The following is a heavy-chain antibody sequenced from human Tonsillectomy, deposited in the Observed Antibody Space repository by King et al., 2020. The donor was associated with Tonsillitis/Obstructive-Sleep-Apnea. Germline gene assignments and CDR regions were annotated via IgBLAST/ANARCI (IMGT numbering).Heavy chain of an antibody. CDR3: ARNDYAPGSYYNSPFDS. CDR2: ISTYNGNT. Sequence: VQLVESGAEVKKPGASVKVSCKASGYTFTSYGVSWVRQAPGQGLEWMGWISTYNGNTTYAQKLQDRVTMTTDTSANTAYMELRSLRSDDTAVYYCARNDYAPGSYYNSPFDSWGQEPWSPSPQ. D-gene: IGHD3-10*01. CDR1: GYTFTSYG. J-gene: IGHJ4*01. V-gene: IGHV1-18*01.